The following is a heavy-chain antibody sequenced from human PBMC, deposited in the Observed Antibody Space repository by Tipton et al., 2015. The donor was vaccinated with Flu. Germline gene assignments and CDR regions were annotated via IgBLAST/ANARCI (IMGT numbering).Heavy chain of an antibody. D-gene: IGHD1-20*01. V-gene: IGHV4-59*08. CDR1: GASIRDYY. J-gene: IGHJ6*02. CDR2: IFYSGAT. Sequence: GLVKPSESLPLTCTVSGASIRDYYWSWIRQPPGKGLEWIGYIFYSGATTSNPSLKSRVSITVDTSKKQFSLKLRSVTAADTAVYYCASYNWNFFGMDVWGQGTTVTV. CDR3: ASYNWNFFGMDV.